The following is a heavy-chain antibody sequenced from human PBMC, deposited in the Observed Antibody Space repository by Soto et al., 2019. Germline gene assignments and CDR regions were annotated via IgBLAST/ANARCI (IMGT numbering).Heavy chain of an antibody. CDR2: INPNSGGT. J-gene: IGHJ5*02. CDR1: GYTFSNYF. Sequence: QVQVVQSGAEVKKPGASVKVSCKAAGYTFSNYFLHWVRQAPGQGLEWMAWINPNSGGTKSAQKFQGRVTVTRESSGSTAYMELNRLRSDDTAIYYCVRGYCGGGSCYSGASGWFDPWGQGTLVTVSS. CDR3: VRGYCGGGSCYSGASGWFDP. D-gene: IGHD2-15*01. V-gene: IGHV1-2*02.